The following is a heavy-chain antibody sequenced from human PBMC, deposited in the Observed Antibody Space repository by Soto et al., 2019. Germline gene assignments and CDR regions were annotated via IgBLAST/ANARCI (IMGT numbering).Heavy chain of an antibody. Sequence: QVQLVQSGAEVKKPGASVKVSCKASGYTFTNSGISWVRQAPGQGLEWMGWISTDNGNTNYAQQLQGRVSMTTDTSRSTVYMDLRSLRSDETAVYYCARDQGITSFGGYSMCYYGMDVWGQGTTVTVSS. J-gene: IGHJ6*02. CDR2: ISTDNGNT. CDR1: GYTFTNSG. D-gene: IGHD3-16*01. V-gene: IGHV1-18*01. CDR3: ARDQGITSFGGYSMCYYGMDV.